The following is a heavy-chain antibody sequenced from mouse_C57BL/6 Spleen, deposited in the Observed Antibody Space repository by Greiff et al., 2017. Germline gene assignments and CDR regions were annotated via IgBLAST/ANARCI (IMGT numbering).Heavy chain of an antibody. J-gene: IGHJ2*01. V-gene: IGHV1-64*01. D-gene: IGHD1-1*01. Sequence: QVQLQQPGAELVKPGASVKLSCKASGYTFTSYWMHWVKQRPGQGLEWIGMIHPNSGSTNYNEKFKSKATLTVDKSSSTAYMQLSSLTSEDSAVYYWARGGNYYGSSYPFDDWGQGTTLTVSS. CDR1: GYTFTSYW. CDR3: ARGGNYYGSSYPFDD. CDR2: IHPNSGST.